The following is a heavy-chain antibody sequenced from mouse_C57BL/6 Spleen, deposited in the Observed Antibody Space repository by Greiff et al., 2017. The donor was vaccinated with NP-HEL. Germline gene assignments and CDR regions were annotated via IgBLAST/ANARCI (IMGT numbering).Heavy chain of an antibody. Sequence: QVQLKQPGAELVRPGSSVKLSCKASGYTFTSCWMHWVKQRPIQGLEWIGNIDPSDSETHYNQKFKDKATLTVDKSSSTAYMQLSSLTSEDSAVYYCARDGFTYWGQGTLVTVSA. CDR3: ARDGFTY. J-gene: IGHJ3*01. V-gene: IGHV1-52*01. CDR1: GYTFTSCW. CDR2: IDPSDSET.